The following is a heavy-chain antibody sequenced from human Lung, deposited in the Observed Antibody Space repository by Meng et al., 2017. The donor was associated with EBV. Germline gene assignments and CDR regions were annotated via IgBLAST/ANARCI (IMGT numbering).Heavy chain of an antibody. Sequence: VQLWQSGAEGKRPGASVKVSCKASGYTFTGYYMQWVRQAPGQGLEWMGRINPNNGGANYAQQFQGRVTMTTDTSISTAYMELSRLRSDDTAVYYCARDLSGYYSFVDYWGQGTLVTVSS. D-gene: IGHD3-22*01. V-gene: IGHV1-2*06. CDR2: INPNNGGA. CDR1: GYTFTGYY. J-gene: IGHJ4*02. CDR3: ARDLSGYYSFVDY.